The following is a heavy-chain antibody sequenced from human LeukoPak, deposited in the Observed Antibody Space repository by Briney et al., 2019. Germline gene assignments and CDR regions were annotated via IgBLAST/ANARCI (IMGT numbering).Heavy chain of an antibody. CDR1: GESFSAYS. CDR2: INHSGST. CDR3: ARGEEGGYTYGYWFDP. J-gene: IGHJ5*02. Sequence: SETLSLTCAVYGESFSAYSWSWIRQPPGKGLEWIGDINHSGSTNYNPSPKSRVTISLDTSKNQFSLKLSSVAAADTAVYYCARGEEGGYTYGYWFDPWGQGTLVTVSS. D-gene: IGHD5-18*01. V-gene: IGHV4-34*01.